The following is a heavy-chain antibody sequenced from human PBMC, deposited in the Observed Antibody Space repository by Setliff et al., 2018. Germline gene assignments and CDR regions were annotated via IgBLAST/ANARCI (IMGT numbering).Heavy chain of an antibody. J-gene: IGHJ6*02. CDR1: GFSLTAIATC. CDR3: AHASHGSGSYWVGGMDV. CDR2: IDWDDDK. V-gene: IGHV2-5*08. D-gene: IGHD3-10*01. Sequence: SGPTLVNPTQTLTLTCTFSGFSLTAIATCVSWIRQSPGRAPEWLARIDWDDDKRYSPSLKSRLTITQDASKDQVVLTMTKMDPVDTATYYCAHASHGSGSYWVGGMDVWGQGTTVTVSS.